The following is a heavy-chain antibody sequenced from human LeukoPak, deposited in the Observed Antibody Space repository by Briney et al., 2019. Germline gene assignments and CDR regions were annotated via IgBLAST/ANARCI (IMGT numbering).Heavy chain of an antibody. V-gene: IGHV4-59*01. CDR2: IYKNGDT. J-gene: IGHJ4*02. D-gene: IGHD3-10*01. CDR3: ARYDGSAGDC. CDR1: GGSISSYY. Sequence: SETLSLTCTVSGGSISSYYWTWIRQPPGKGLEWVGYIYKNGDTNYNPSLTSRVTMSIDTSKKQFSLKLRSVTAADTAFYYCARYDGSAGDCWGQGILVTVSS.